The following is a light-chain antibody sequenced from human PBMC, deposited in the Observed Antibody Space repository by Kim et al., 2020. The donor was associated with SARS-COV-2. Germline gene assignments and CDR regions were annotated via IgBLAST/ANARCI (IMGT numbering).Light chain of an antibody. V-gene: IGKV1-5*03. CDR3: QQYNSYSPAT. J-gene: IGKJ1*01. Sequence: DIQMTQSPSTLSASVGDRVTISCRASQSIRSSLAWYQLKPGKAPKLLIYKASTLESGVPSRFSGSGSGTEFTLTISSLQPDDFATYCCQQYNSYSPATFGQGTKVDIK. CDR1: QSIRSS. CDR2: KAS.